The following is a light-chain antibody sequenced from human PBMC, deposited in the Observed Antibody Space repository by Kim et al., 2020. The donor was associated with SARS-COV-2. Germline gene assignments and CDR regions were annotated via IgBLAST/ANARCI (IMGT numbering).Light chain of an antibody. CDR3: QQYGSEPRT. CDR1: QSLSTRA. J-gene: IGKJ2*01. V-gene: IGKV3-20*01. CDR2: GES. Sequence: SLGENATLTCRASQSLSTRALAWYQQKHGHAPRLLIYGESSRATVTPDRFSGGGSVTDFILTISRLEPEDFAVYDCQQYGSEPRTFGHRTKLEIK.